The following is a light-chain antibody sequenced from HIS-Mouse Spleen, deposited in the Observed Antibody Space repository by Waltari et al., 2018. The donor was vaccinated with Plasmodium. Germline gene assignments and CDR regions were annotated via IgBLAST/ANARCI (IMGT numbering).Light chain of an antibody. J-gene: IGLJ3*02. Sequence: SYELTQPPSLSVSPGQTPRITCSGEALPNKSAYWYQQKSGQAPVLVIYEDSKRPSGIPERFSGSSSGTMATLTISGAQVEDEADYYCYSTDSSGNHRVFGGGTKLTVL. CDR2: EDS. CDR3: YSTDSSGNHRV. V-gene: IGLV3-10*01. CDR1: ALPNKS.